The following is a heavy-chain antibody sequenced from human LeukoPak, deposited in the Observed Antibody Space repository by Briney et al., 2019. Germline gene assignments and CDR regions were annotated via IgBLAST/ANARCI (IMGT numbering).Heavy chain of an antibody. V-gene: IGHV1-46*01. CDR1: GYTFTSYY. J-gene: IGHJ3*02. Sequence: ASVKVSCKASGYTFTSYYMHWVRQAPGQGLEWMGITNPSGGSTSYAQKFQGRVTMTRDTSTSTVYMELSSLRSEDTAVYYCARGADDSSGSADAFDIWGQGTMVTVSS. CDR3: ARGADDSSGSADAFDI. CDR2: TNPSGGST. D-gene: IGHD3-22*01.